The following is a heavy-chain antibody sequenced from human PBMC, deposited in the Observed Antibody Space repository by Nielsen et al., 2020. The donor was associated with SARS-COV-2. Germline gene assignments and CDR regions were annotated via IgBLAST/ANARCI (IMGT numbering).Heavy chain of an antibody. D-gene: IGHD3-22*01. CDR2: ISWNSGSI. V-gene: IGHV3-9*01. CDR1: GFTFDDYA. J-gene: IGHJ3*02. Sequence: YCEASGFTFDDYAMHWVRQAPGKGMEWVSGISWNSGSIGYADSVKGRFTISRDKAKNSLYLQMNSLRAEDTALYYCAKGSDYYDSSGSQRAFDIWGQGTMVTVSS. CDR3: AKGSDYYDSSGSQRAFDI.